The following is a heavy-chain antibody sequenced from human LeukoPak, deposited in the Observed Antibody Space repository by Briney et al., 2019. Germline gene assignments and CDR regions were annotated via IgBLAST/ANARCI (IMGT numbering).Heavy chain of an antibody. V-gene: IGHV1-69*13. CDR2: IISIFGTA. Sequence: SVQDSCLGSLGTLSSYAISWVGPPPARGGAWMGGIISIFGTANYAQRCQGSVTITADENTSTANMELNSLRSEDTAVYNCARDRTDRDRIVEDRRFYGMDVWGQGTPVTVSS. D-gene: IGHD3-22*01. CDR3: ARDRTDRDRIVEDRRFYGMDV. J-gene: IGHJ6*02. CDR1: LGTLSSYA.